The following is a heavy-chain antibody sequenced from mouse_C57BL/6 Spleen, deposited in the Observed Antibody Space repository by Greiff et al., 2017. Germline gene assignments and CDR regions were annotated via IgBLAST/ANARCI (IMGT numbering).Heavy chain of an antibody. V-gene: IGHV5-4*03. CDR3: ARGSPLRYAMGY. CDR2: ISDGGSYT. Sequence: EVKLMESGGGLVKPGGSLKLSCAASGFTFSSYAMSWVRQTPEKRLEWVATISDGGSYTYYPDNVKGRFTISRDNAKNNLYLQMSHLKSEDTAMYYCARGSPLRYAMGYWGQGTSVTVSS. D-gene: IGHD1-1*01. J-gene: IGHJ4*01. CDR1: GFTFSSYA.